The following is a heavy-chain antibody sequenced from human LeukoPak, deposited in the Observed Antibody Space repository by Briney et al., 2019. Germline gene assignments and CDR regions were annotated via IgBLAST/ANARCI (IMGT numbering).Heavy chain of an antibody. CDR2: IDTVGDT. Sequence: GGSLRLSCAASGFTFSSYDTHWVRKGTGKGLEWVSSIDTVGDTYYPGSVKGRFTISRENAKNSLHLQMNSLRAGDTAVYYCARQKYLRGPDVEYFDYWGQGTLVTVSS. D-gene: IGHD5/OR15-5a*01. J-gene: IGHJ4*02. V-gene: IGHV3-13*01. CDR3: ARQKYLRGPDVEYFDY. CDR1: GFTFSSYD.